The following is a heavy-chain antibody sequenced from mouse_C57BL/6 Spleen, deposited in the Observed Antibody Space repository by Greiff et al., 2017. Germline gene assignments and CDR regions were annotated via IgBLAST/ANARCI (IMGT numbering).Heavy chain of an antibody. Sequence: QVQLQQSGPELVKPGASVKISCKASGYAFSSSWMNWVKQRPGKGLEWIGRIYPGDGDTNYNGKFKGKATLTADKSSSTAYMQLSSLTSEDTAVYFCARPYGSSYVGFAYWGQGTLVTVSA. CDR3: ARPYGSSYVGFAY. V-gene: IGHV1-82*01. CDR1: GYAFSSSW. J-gene: IGHJ3*01. CDR2: IYPGDGDT. D-gene: IGHD1-1*01.